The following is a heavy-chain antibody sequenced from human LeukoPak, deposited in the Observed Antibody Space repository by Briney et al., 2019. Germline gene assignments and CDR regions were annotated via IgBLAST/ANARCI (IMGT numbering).Heavy chain of an antibody. CDR3: VRAKGGY. Sequence: PGGSLRLSCAASGFTFSSYWMNWVRQAPGKGLEWVAIINQDGSERYYVDSVKGRFTVSRDDAASSLYLQMNSLRPEDTAVYYCVRAKGGYLGRGTLVTVSS. CDR2: INQDGSER. J-gene: IGHJ4*02. V-gene: IGHV3-7*01. CDR1: GFTFSSYW.